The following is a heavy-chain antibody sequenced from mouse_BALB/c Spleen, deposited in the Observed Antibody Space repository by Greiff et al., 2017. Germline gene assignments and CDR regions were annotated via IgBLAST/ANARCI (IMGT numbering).Heavy chain of an antibody. CDR2: IDPSDSYT. D-gene: IGHD1-1*01. J-gene: IGHJ4*01. CDR3: ASLRNYAMDY. V-gene: IGHV1-69*02. CDR1: GYTFTSYW. Sequence: QVQLQQPGAELVKPGASVKLSCKASGYTFTSYWMHWVKQRPGQGLEWIGEIDPSDSYTNYNQKFKGKATLTVDKSSSTAYMQLSSLTSEDSAVYYCASLRNYAMDYWGQGTSVTVSS.